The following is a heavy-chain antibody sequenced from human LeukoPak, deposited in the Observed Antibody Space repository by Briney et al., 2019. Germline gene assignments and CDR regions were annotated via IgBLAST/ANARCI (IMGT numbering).Heavy chain of an antibody. CDR2: IWYDGSNK. CDR3: ARDGSSSWYYYYMDV. V-gene: IGHV3-33*01. CDR1: GFTFSSYG. J-gene: IGHJ6*03. Sequence: GGSLRLSCAASGFTFSSYGMHWVRQAPGKGLEWVAVIWYDGSNKYYADSVKGRFTISRDNSKNTLHLQMNSLRAEDTAVYYCARDGSSSWYYYYMDVWGKGTTVTVSS. D-gene: IGHD6-13*01.